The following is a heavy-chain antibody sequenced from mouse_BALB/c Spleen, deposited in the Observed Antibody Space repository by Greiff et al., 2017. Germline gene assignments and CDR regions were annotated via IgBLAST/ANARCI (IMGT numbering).Heavy chain of an antibody. V-gene: IGHV5-12-2*01. Sequence: EVNVVESGGGLVQPGGSLKLSCAASGFIFSSYTMSWVRQTPEKRLEWVAYISNGGGSTYYPDTVKGRFTISRDNAKNTLYLQMSSLKSEDTAMYYCARHGASDAMDYWGQGTSVTVSS. J-gene: IGHJ4*01. CDR1: GFIFSSYT. CDR3: ARHGASDAMDY. CDR2: ISNGGGST.